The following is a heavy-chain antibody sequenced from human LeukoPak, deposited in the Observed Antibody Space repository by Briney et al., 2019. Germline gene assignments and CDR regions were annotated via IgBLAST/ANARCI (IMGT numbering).Heavy chain of an antibody. CDR1: GYTFTSYG. D-gene: IGHD2-8*02. Sequence: ASVKVSCKASGYTFTSYGISWVRQAPGQGLEWMGWISAYNGNTNYAQNLQGRVTMTTDTSTTTAYVELRSLRYEDTAVYYCARVLGTGCYFDSWGQGTLVTVSS. CDR3: ARVLGTGCYFDS. CDR2: ISAYNGNT. J-gene: IGHJ4*02. V-gene: IGHV1-18*01.